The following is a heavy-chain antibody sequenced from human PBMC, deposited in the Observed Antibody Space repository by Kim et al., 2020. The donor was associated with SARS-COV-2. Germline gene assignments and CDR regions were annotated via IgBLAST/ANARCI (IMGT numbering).Heavy chain of an antibody. CDR2: FDPDGGDT. CDR1: GYTFTNLS. V-gene: IGHV1-24*01. Sequence: ASVKVSCKASGYTFTNLSMHWVRQAPGKGLEWMGGFDPDGGDTSYAQKFQGRVTMTGDTSTDTAYMELSSLRSEDTAVYYCATESIAAARVHYYGMDVWGQGTTVTVSS. CDR3: ATESIAAARVHYYGMDV. J-gene: IGHJ6*02. D-gene: IGHD6-13*01.